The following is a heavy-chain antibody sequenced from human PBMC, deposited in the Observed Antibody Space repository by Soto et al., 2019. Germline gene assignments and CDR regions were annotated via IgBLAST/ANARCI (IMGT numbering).Heavy chain of an antibody. CDR2: IYISGST. CDR1: GGSLSSYY. Sequence: CTVSGGSLSSYYWNWIRQPAGKGLEWIGRIYISGSTNYNPSLKSRVTMSVDTSKNQFSLKLSSVTAADTAVYYCARDNQQPEEYYYGLDVWGQGTTVTVSS. D-gene: IGHD6-13*01. J-gene: IGHJ6*02. V-gene: IGHV4-4*07. CDR3: ARDNQQPEEYYYGLDV.